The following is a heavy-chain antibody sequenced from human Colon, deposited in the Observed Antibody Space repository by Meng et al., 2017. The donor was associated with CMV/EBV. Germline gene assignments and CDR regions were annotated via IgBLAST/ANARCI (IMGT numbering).Heavy chain of an antibody. CDR2: TYYGSSRSNWYN. Sequence: SQTPSLTGAVSGDSISTNSAAWNWIRLSPTRGLEWLGRTYYGSSRSNWYNDYALSVKGRITISPDASKNQFSLQLNSVTPEDTAVYYCARVLLWFGGRQYYGMDVWGRGTTVTVSS. J-gene: IGHJ6*02. V-gene: IGHV6-1*01. CDR3: ARVLLWFGGRQYYGMDV. D-gene: IGHD3-10*01. CDR1: GDSISTNSAA.